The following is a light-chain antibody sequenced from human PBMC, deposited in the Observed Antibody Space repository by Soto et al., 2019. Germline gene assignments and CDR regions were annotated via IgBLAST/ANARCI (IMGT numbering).Light chain of an antibody. J-gene: IGLJ3*02. CDR2: DNT. V-gene: IGLV1-40*01. CDR3: QSYDNSLSAWV. CDR1: SSNIGAWPL. Sequence: QSVLTQPPSVSGAPGQRVTIPCTGSSSNIGAWPLHWYQQFPGTAPKLLIYDNTNRPSGVPDRFSGSKSGTSASLAITGLQAEDEADYYCQSYDNSLSAWVFGGGTKLTVL.